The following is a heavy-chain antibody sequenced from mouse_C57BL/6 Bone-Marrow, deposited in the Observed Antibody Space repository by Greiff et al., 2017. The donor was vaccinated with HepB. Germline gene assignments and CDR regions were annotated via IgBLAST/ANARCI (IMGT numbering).Heavy chain of an antibody. Sequence: QVQLQQSGAELVKPGASVKVSCKASGYTFTSYWMHWVKQRPGQGLEWIGRIHPSDSDTNYNQKFKGKATLTVDKSSSTASMQLSSLTSEDSAVYYCAIKAYYSNYGDYWGQGTTLTVSS. D-gene: IGHD2-5*01. CDR1: GYTFTSYW. J-gene: IGHJ2*01. V-gene: IGHV1-74*01. CDR2: IHPSDSDT. CDR3: AIKAYYSNYGDY.